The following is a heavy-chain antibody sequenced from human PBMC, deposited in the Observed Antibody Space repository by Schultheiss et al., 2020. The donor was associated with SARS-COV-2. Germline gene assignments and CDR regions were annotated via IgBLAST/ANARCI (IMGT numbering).Heavy chain of an antibody. CDR3: TTWFYYDSSGYFLFQH. CDR2: IKSKTDGGTT. Sequence: GGSLRLSCAASGFTFSNAWLNWVRQAPGKGLEWVGRIKSKTDGGTTDYAAPVKGRFTISRDDSKNTLYLQMNSLKTEDTAVYYCTTWFYYDSSGYFLFQHWGQGTLVTVSS. J-gene: IGHJ1*01. D-gene: IGHD3-22*01. CDR1: GFTFSNAW. V-gene: IGHV3-15*07.